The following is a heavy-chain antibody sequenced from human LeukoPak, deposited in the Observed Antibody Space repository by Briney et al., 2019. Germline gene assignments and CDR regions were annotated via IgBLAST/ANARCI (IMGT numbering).Heavy chain of an antibody. J-gene: IGHJ4*02. CDR1: GGSISSYY. V-gene: IGHV4-59*01. Sequence: VKPSETLSLTCTVSGGSISSYYWSWIRQPPGKGLEWIGYIYYSGSTNYNPSLKSRVTISVDTSKNQFSLKLSSVTAADTAVYCCARVTRYSSGWYPFDYWGQGTLVTVSS. CDR3: ARVTRYSSGWYPFDY. D-gene: IGHD6-19*01. CDR2: IYYSGST.